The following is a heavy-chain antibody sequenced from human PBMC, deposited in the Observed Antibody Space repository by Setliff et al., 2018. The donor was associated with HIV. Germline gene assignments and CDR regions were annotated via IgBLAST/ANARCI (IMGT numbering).Heavy chain of an antibody. CDR3: ARGGYSSKWYSWFDP. CDR2: IYTTGST. V-gene: IGHV4-61*09. CDR1: GGSIGSGSHY. Sequence: SETLSLTCTVSGGSIGSGSHYWSWIRQPAGKGLGWIGHIYTTGSTNYNPSLKSRVTISADTSNNQFSLRLTSMTAADTAVYYCARGGYSSKWYSWFDPWGQGTLVTVSS. J-gene: IGHJ5*01. D-gene: IGHD2-2*01.